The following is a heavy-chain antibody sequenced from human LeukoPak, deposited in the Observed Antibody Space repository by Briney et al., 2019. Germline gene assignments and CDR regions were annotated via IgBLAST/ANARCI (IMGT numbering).Heavy chain of an antibody. CDR3: ARVRSGYYYDY. J-gene: IGHJ4*02. CDR2: MTGSSGTI. CDR1: GFSFSSYA. V-gene: IGHV3-48*02. D-gene: IGHD3-22*01. Sequence: PGGSLRLSCAASGFSFSSYAMNWVRQGPGKGLGWLSFMTGSSGTIYYADSVKGRFTISRDNAESSLYLQMNSLRDEDTAVYFCARVRSGYYYDYWGQGTLVSVSS.